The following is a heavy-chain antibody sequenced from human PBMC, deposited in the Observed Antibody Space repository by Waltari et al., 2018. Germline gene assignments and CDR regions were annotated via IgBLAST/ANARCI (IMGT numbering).Heavy chain of an antibody. Sequence: EVQLVESGGGLVQPGGSLRLSCAASGFTFSSYEMNWVRQAPGKGLEGVSSIISSGSTTYYADSVKGRFTISRDNAKNSLYLQMNSLRADDTAVYYCARTGVNWTYVPYYYYGVDVWGQGTTVTVSS. D-gene: IGHD1-7*01. J-gene: IGHJ6*02. CDR1: GFTFSSYE. V-gene: IGHV3-48*03. CDR3: ARTGVNWTYVPYYYYGVDV. CDR2: IISSGSTT.